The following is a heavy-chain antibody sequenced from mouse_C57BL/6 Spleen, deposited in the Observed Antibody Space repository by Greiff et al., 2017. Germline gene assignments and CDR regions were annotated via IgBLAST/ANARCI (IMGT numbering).Heavy chain of an antibody. V-gene: IGHV5-9-1*02. D-gene: IGHD1-1*01. J-gene: IGHJ4*01. CDR1: GFTFSSYA. CDR2: ISSGGDYI. Sequence: DVKLVESGEGLVKPGGSLKLSCAASGFTFSSYAMSWVRQTPEKRLEWVAYISSGGDYIYYADTVKGRFTISRDNARNTLYLQMSSLKSEDTAMYYCTRDGYYGSSRYYYAMDYWGQGTSVTVSS. CDR3: TRDGYYGSSRYYYAMDY.